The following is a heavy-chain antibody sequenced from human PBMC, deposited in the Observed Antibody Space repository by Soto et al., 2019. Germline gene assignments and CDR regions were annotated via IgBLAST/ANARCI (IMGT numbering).Heavy chain of an antibody. CDR1: VDSITTYY. CDR2: IDTSGNT. V-gene: IGHV4-59*10. J-gene: IGHJ6*02. D-gene: IGHD6-13*01. Sequence: SETLSVTCAVWVDSITTYYWSRIRQPAGKGLEWIGRIDTSGNTNYNPSLKSRVTMSVDTSKKQFSLKLTSVTAADTAVYYCARYSNNWFQTEGMDVWGQGTTVT. CDR3: ARYSNNWFQTEGMDV.